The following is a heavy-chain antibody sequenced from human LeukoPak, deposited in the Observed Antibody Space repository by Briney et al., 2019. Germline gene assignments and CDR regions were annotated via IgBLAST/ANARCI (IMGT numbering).Heavy chain of an antibody. J-gene: IGHJ4*02. CDR2: INHSGST. V-gene: IGHV4-34*01. CDR1: GGSSSGYY. CDR3: ARFLGAPTLFDY. D-gene: IGHD1-26*01. Sequence: PSETLSLTCAVYGGSSSGYYWSWIRQPPGKGLEWIGEINHSGSTNYNPSLKSRVTISVDTSKNQFSLKLSSVTAADTAVYYCARFLGAPTLFDYWGQGTLVTVSS.